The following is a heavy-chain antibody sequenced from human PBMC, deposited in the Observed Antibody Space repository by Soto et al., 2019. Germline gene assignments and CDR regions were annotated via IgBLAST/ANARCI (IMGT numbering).Heavy chain of an antibody. CDR2: IIPIFGTA. CDR1: GGTFSSYA. Sequence: QVQLVQSGAEVKKPGSSVKVSCKASGGTFSSYAISWVRQAPGQGLEWMGGIIPIFGTANYAQKIQGRVTITADESTSTAYVELSSLRSEDTAVYYCARARGGYSSGWYGGVGYWGQGTLVTVSS. J-gene: IGHJ4*02. D-gene: IGHD6-19*01. V-gene: IGHV1-69*12. CDR3: ARARGGYSSGWYGGVGY.